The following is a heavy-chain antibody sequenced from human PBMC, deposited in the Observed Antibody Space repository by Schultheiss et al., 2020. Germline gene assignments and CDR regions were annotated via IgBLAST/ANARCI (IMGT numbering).Heavy chain of an antibody. V-gene: IGHV3-64*04. Sequence: GGSLRLSCAASGFTFSSYAMHWVRQAPGKGLEYVSAISSNGGSTYYADSVKGRFTISRDNSKNTLYLQMNSLRAEDTAVYYCARVGCGGDCFYYYYGMDVWGQGTTVTVSS. J-gene: IGHJ6*02. CDR2: ISSNGGST. D-gene: IGHD2-21*02. CDR1: GFTFSSYA. CDR3: ARVGCGGDCFYYYYGMDV.